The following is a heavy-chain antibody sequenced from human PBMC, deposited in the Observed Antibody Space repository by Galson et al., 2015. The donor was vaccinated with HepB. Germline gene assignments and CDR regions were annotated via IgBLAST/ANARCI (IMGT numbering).Heavy chain of an antibody. D-gene: IGHD3-3*01. J-gene: IGHJ6*03. CDR1: GFTYSTYS. Sequence: SLRLSCAASGFTYSTYSMNWVRKAPGKGLEWVSYISRSSSAIYYADSVKGRFTISRDNAKNSLYLQMNSLRVEDTAVYYCARSRFDFWSGYDCYMDVWGEGTSVPVSS. V-gene: IGHV3-48*01. CDR3: ARSRFDFWSGYDCYMDV. CDR2: ISRSSSAI.